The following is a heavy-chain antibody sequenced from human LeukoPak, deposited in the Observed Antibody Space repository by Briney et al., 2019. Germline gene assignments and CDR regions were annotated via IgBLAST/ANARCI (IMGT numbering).Heavy chain of an antibody. D-gene: IGHD2-2*01. V-gene: IGHV4-4*07. CDR3: ARVGGYCSSTSCYNWFDP. Sequence: SETLSLTCTVPGGSISSYYWSSIRQTAGKGLEWIGRIYTSGSTNYNPSLKSRVTISVDKSKNQFSLKLSSVTAADTAVYYCARVGGYCSSTSCYNWFDPWGQGTLVTVSS. CDR2: IYTSGST. CDR1: GGSISSYY. J-gene: IGHJ5*02.